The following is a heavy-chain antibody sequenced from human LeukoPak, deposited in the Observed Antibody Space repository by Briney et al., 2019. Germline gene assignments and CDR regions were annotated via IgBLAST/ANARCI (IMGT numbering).Heavy chain of an antibody. Sequence: SETLSLTCTVSGGSISSYYWSWIRQPPGKGLEWIGYIYYSGSTNYNPSLKSRVTISVDTSKNQFSLKLSSVTAADTAVYYCARDRYEAVAGNSRHNWFDPWGQGTLVTVSS. J-gene: IGHJ5*02. CDR1: GGSISSYY. V-gene: IGHV4-59*01. CDR2: IYYSGST. CDR3: ARDRYEAVAGNSRHNWFDP. D-gene: IGHD6-19*01.